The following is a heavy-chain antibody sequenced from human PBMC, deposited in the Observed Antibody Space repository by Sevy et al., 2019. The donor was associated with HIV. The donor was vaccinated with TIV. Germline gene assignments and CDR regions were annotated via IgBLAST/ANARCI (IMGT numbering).Heavy chain of an antibody. V-gene: IGHV1-2*02. CDR2: IDPNDGGT. J-gene: IGHJ5*02. Sequence: ASVRVSCKASGYTFTGFFIHWWRQAPGQGLGWMGGIDPNDGGTNYAQKFHGRVTMTTYTSISTAYMELSSRKYNDTAMYFCARPTYQQPHHWFAPWGQGTLVTVSS. CDR1: GYTFTGFF. D-gene: IGHD3-16*01. CDR3: ARPTYQQPHHWFAP.